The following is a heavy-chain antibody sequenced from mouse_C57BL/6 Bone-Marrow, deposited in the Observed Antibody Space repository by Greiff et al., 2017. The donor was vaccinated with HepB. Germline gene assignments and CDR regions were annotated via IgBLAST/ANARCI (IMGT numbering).Heavy chain of an antibody. Sequence: QVQLKESGPELVKPGASVKISCKASGYSFTSYYIHWVKQRPGQGLEWIGWIYPGSGNTKYNEKFKGKATLTAETSSITAYMQLSSLTSEDSAVYYCARKRRWLPSYFDYWGQGTTLTVSS. J-gene: IGHJ2*01. V-gene: IGHV1-66*01. CDR3: ARKRRWLPSYFDY. D-gene: IGHD2-3*01. CDR1: GYSFTSYY. CDR2: IYPGSGNT.